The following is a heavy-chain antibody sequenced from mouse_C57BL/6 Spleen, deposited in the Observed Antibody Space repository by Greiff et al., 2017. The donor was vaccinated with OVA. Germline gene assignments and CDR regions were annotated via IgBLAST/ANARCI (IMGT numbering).Heavy chain of an antibody. Sequence: QVQLQQSGPGLVQPSQSLSITCTVSGFSLTSYGVHWVRQSPGKGLEWLGVIWSGGSTDYNAPFISRLSISKDNSKSQVFFKMNSLQADDTAIYYCARRGSGYFDYWGQGTTLTVSS. V-gene: IGHV2-2*01. CDR3: ARRGSGYFDY. CDR2: IWSGGST. J-gene: IGHJ2*01. CDR1: GFSLTSYG. D-gene: IGHD3-2*02.